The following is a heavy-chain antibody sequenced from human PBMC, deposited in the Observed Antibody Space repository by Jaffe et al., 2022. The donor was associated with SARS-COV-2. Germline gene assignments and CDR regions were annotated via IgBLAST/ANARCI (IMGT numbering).Heavy chain of an antibody. J-gene: IGHJ4*02. CDR2: ISSSGMTT. CDR3: ARTSEMTFDY. CDR1: GFTFSSYE. D-gene: IGHD3-3*01. Sequence: EVQLVESGGGLVQPGGSLRLSCAASGFTFSSYEMNWVRQAPGKGLEWVSYISSSGMTTHYADSVKGRFTISRDNAKNSLSLQMNSLRAEDTAVYYCARTSEMTFDYWGQGTLVTVSS. V-gene: IGHV3-48*03.